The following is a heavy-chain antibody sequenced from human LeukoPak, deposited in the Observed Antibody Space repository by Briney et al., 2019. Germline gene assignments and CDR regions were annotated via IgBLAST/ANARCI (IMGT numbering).Heavy chain of an antibody. J-gene: IGHJ5*02. CDR3: STLWYGA. Sequence: GGSLRLSCAASGFTFTNAWMYWVRQAPGKGLEWVGRIKSKTDGGTSDYAAPVTGRFTISRDDSKSTLYLEMNSLKTEDTGVYYCSTLWYGAWGQGTLVTVPS. V-gene: IGHV3-15*01. CDR2: IKSKTDGGTS. CDR1: GFTFTNAW. D-gene: IGHD3-10*01.